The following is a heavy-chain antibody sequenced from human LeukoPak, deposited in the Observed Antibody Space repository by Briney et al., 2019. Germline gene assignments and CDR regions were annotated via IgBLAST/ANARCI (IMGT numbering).Heavy chain of an antibody. CDR2: IYNSGST. D-gene: IGHD2-2*01. J-gene: IGHJ5*02. CDR1: GGSISSYY. CDR3: ARVQYCSTTSCPIDP. Sequence: SETLSLTCTVSGGSISSYYWSWIRQPQGKGLEWVGYIYNSGSTNYNPSLKSRVTISVDTSKNQFSLKMSSVTAADTAVYYCARVQYCSTTSCPIDPWGQGTLVTVSS. V-gene: IGHV4-59*01.